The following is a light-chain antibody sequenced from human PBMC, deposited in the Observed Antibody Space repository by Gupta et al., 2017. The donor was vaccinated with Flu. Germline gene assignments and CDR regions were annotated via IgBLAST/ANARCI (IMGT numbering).Light chain of an antibody. CDR1: QSLGSY. Sequence: VLTQSPGPLSLSPGESATLTCWASQSLGSYVALYQQKPGPAPRLFIYDTSTRTAGVPSRCSGRGSGKECTLTSSSREPEDVAVYYCQPRNCCPFTFGQGTKVEIK. CDR3: QPRNCCPFT. J-gene: IGKJ1*01. CDR2: DTS. V-gene: IGKV3-11*01.